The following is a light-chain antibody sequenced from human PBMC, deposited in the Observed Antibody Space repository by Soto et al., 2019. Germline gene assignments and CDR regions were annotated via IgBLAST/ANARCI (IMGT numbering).Light chain of an antibody. CDR3: QHYHGWVKT. Sequence: DILLTQSPATLSVSPGEGATLSCTASQSIDTKLAWYQQKAGQPPRLLIYDASTRATDTPARFTGSGSATQFTLTISSPQSEDSAVYYCQHYHGWVKTFGQGTKLEIK. V-gene: IGKV3-15*01. J-gene: IGKJ2*01. CDR2: DAS. CDR1: QSIDTK.